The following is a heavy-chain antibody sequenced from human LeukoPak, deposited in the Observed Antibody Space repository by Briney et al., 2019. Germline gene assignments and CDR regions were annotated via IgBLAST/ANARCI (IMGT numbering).Heavy chain of an antibody. CDR3: ARAEGAASHI. D-gene: IGHD3-16*01. V-gene: IGHV4-34*01. J-gene: IGHJ3*02. CDR2: INHSGST. CDR1: GGSFSGYY. Sequence: RSETLSLTCAVYGGSFSGYYWSWIRQPPGKGLEWIGEINHSGSTNYNPSLKSRVTISVDTSKNHFSLRLTSVTAADTGVYFCARAEGAASHIWGQGTMVSVSS.